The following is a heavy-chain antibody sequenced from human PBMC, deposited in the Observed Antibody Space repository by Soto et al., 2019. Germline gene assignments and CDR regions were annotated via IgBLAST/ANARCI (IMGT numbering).Heavy chain of an antibody. D-gene: IGHD3-10*01. CDR2: IYHSGTT. CDR1: GASVSSGDYS. CDR3: ASDYGSGSYRFDF. J-gene: IGHJ4*02. Sequence: QLQLQESGSGLVRPSQTLSLTCAVSGASVSSGDYSWSWIRQPPGKGLEWIGYIYHSGTTTYNPSVKSRVTISIDRSNNQFTLKLTSVTAADTAVYYCASDYGSGSYRFDFWDQGTLVTVSS. V-gene: IGHV4-30-2*01.